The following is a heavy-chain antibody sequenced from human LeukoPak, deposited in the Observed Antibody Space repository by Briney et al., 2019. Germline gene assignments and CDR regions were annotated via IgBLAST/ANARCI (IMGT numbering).Heavy chain of an antibody. V-gene: IGHV1-3*01. D-gene: IGHD6-13*01. J-gene: IGHJ6*02. CDR3: ASPYPGIAAAGNSYYYGMDV. Sequence: ASVKVSCKTSGYTFTTYAIHWVRQAPGQRPEWMGWINAGNGNTQYSQKFQDRVTITRDTSASTAHMELSSLRSEDTAVYYCASPYPGIAAAGNSYYYGMDVWGQGTMVTVSS. CDR2: INAGNGNT. CDR1: GYTFTTYA.